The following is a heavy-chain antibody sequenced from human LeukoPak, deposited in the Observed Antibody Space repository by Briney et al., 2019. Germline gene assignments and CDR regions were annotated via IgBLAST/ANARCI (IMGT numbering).Heavy chain of an antibody. CDR1: GFTFTSYS. CDR3: ATGELGGAS. J-gene: IGHJ5*02. CDR2: ISSSSSTI. D-gene: IGHD3-16*01. V-gene: IGHV3-48*02. Sequence: GGALRLSCAAPGFTFTSYSIKWGRQAPGEGLEWVSYISSSSSTIHYADSVKGRFTISRDNANNSLYLQMNFLRDDDTAVYFCATGELGGASWGQGTLVTVSS.